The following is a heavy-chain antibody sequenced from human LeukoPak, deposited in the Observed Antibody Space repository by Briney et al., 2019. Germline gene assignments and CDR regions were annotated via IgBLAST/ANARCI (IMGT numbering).Heavy chain of an antibody. CDR2: IGSPGRT. Sequence: GGSLRLSCAVSGFSIDNHDMHWVRQAPGKGLEWVSAIGSPGRTHYSDSVKGRFTISRENGKNSLYLQVNSLRAGDTAVYYCAREGSGEFADIWGQGTMVTVSS. CDR3: AREGSGEFADI. CDR1: GFSIDNHD. D-gene: IGHD3-10*01. V-gene: IGHV3-13*01. J-gene: IGHJ3*02.